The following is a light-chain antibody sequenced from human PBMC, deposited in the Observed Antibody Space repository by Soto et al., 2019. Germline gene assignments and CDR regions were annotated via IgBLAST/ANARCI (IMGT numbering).Light chain of an antibody. Sequence: NFMLTQPHSVSESPGKTVTISCTRSSGSIASNYVQWYQQRPGSAPTTVIYEDNQRPSGVPDRFSGSIDSSSNSASLTISGLKTEDEADYYCQSYDIITGVFGGGTKLTVL. CDR2: EDN. V-gene: IGLV6-57*03. CDR3: QSYDIITGV. J-gene: IGLJ3*02. CDR1: SGSIASNY.